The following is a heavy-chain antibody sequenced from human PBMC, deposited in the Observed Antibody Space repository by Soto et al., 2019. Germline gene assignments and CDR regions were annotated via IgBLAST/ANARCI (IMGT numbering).Heavy chain of an antibody. Sequence: EVQLVESGGGLVKPGGSLRLSCAASGFTFSSYSMNWVRQAPGKGLEWVSSISSSSGYIYYADSVRGRFTISRDNAQNSXFLHMXXLRAEDTAVYYCASLYYYDSSGYFGGHYYYGMDVWGQGTTVTVSS. CDR1: GFTFSSYS. CDR2: ISSSSGYI. J-gene: IGHJ6*02. V-gene: IGHV3-21*01. CDR3: ASLYYYDSSGYFGGHYYYGMDV. D-gene: IGHD3-22*01.